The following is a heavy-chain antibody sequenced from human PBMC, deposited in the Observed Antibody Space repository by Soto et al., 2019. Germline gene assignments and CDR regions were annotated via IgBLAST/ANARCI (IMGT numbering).Heavy chain of an antibody. J-gene: IGHJ4*02. CDR1: GFSFSSFA. V-gene: IGHV3-23*01. Sequence: EVQLLESGGGLVQPGGSLRLSCAASGFSFSSFAMSWVRQAPGKGLEWVSSINGSGGITYYTDSVKGRFTISRDNSKNTLFLQMNSVRAEDTAVYYCARRPIGVATYYFDYWGQGTLVTVSS. CDR3: ARRPIGVATYYFDY. CDR2: INGSGGIT. D-gene: IGHD5-12*01.